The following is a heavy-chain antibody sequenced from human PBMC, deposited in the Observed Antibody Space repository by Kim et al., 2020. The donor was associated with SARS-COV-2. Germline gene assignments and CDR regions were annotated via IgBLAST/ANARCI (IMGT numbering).Heavy chain of an antibody. CDR1: GGSISSSSYY. CDR2: IHYSGST. CDR3: ARLSFGSSGYYYGGFDY. D-gene: IGHD3-22*01. V-gene: IGHV4-39*01. J-gene: IGHJ4*02. Sequence: SETLSLTCTVSGGSISSSSYYWGWIRQPPGKGVEWSGSIHYSGSTYYNPSLKSRITISEDTSKNQFSLKLSSVTAADTAVYYCARLSFGSSGYYYGGFDYWGPGTLVYVSS.